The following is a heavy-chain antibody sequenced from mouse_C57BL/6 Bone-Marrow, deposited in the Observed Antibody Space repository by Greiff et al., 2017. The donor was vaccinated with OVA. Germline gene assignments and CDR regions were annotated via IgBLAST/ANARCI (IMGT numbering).Heavy chain of an antibody. CDR1: GFNIKDAY. V-gene: IGHV14-4*01. CDR3: TTYRY. Sequence: VQLKESGAELVRPGASVKLSCTASGFNIKDAYMHWVKERPEQGLEWIGWIDPENGDTEYATKFEGKAPITADTSSKTVYLHLSSLTSEDTAVYYCTTYRYWGQGTTLTVSS. CDR2: IDPENGDT. J-gene: IGHJ2*01.